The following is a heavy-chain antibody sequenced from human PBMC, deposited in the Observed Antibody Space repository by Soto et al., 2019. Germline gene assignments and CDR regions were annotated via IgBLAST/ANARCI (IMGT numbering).Heavy chain of an antibody. CDR1: GYSFTSYW. D-gene: IGHD6-13*01. CDR3: ARLPLAAAYSDANT. V-gene: IGHV5-10-1*01. CDR2: IDPSDSYI. Sequence: PGESLKISCQASGYSFTSYWISWVRQMPGKGLVWMGRIDPSDSYINYSPSFQGHVTISADKSISTAYLQWSSLKASDTAMYYCARLPLAAAYSDANTWGQGTLVTVSS. J-gene: IGHJ5*02.